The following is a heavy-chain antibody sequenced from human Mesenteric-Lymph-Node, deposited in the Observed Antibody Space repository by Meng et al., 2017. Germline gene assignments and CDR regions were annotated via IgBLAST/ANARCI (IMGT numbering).Heavy chain of an antibody. CDR3: ARAHRLGQDAFDI. J-gene: IGHJ3*02. Sequence: GESLKISCAASGFSFKDYVMNWVRQAPGEGLVWVSRISHDGADTRYADSVKGRFTISRDNAKNSLYLQMNSLRAEDTALYYCARAHRLGQDAFDIWGQGTMVTVSS. D-gene: IGHD2-21*01. CDR1: GFSFKDYV. V-gene: IGHV3-74*01. CDR2: ISHDGADT.